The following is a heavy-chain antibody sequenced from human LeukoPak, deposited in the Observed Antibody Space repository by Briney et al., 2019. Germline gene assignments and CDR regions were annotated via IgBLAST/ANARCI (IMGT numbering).Heavy chain of an antibody. D-gene: IGHD3-16*02. CDR2: ISSSSSYI. J-gene: IGHJ6*03. Sequence: PGGSLRLSCAASGFIFSDYGMHWVRQAPGKGLEWVSSISSSSSYIYYADSVKGRFTISRDNAKNSLYLQMNSLRAEDTAVYYCARCGEVITFGGVIVPHYYMDVWGKGTTVTVSS. CDR1: GFIFSDYG. CDR3: ARCGEVITFGGVIVPHYYMDV. V-gene: IGHV3-21*01.